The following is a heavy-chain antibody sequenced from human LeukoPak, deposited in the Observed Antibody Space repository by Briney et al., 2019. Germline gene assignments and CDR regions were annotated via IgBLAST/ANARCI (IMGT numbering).Heavy chain of an antibody. CDR2: IYQSGST. Sequence: SETLSLTCAVSGGSISSGGCSWSWIRQPPGKGREWLGYIYQSGSTYYNPSLKSRVTISVDRSKNQFSLKLSSVTPADTAVYYCARRGDYYDSSGYQGAFDIWGQGTMVTVSS. D-gene: IGHD3-22*01. CDR1: GGSISSGGCS. CDR3: ARRGDYYDSSGYQGAFDI. J-gene: IGHJ3*02. V-gene: IGHV4-30-2*01.